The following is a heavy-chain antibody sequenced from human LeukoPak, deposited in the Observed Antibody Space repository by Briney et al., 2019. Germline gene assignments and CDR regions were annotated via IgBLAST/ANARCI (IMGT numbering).Heavy chain of an antibody. CDR1: RFTFSGYA. J-gene: IGHJ5*02. CDR3: AKGSGSGWYGWFDP. V-gene: IGHV3-23*01. D-gene: IGHD6-19*01. Sequence: GGSLRLSCAASRFTFSGYAMYWVRQAPGKGLEWVSCIDASGVNTYYADSVKGRFTIPRDSSNNTLYLQMNSLRAEDTAVYYCAKGSGSGWYGWFDPWGKGTLVSVSS. CDR2: IDASGVNT.